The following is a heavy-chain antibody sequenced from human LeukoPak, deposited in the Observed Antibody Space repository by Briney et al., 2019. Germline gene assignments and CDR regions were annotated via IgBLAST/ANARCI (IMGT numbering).Heavy chain of an antibody. V-gene: IGHV1-18*01. D-gene: IGHD6-19*01. CDR2: ISAYNGNT. Sequence: GASVKVSCKASGYTFTSYGISWVRQAPGQGLEWMGWISAYNGNTNYAQKLQGRVTMSTDTSTSTAYMELRSLRSDDTAVYYCARAGYSSGWYLSDYWGQGTLVTVSS. CDR3: ARAGYSSGWYLSDY. CDR1: GYTFTSYG. J-gene: IGHJ4*02.